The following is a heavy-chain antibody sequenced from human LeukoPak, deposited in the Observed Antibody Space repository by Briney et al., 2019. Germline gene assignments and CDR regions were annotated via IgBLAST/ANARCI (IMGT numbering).Heavy chain of an antibody. J-gene: IGHJ4*02. V-gene: IGHV3-23*01. D-gene: IGHD3-16*02. CDR1: GFSFSSYA. Sequence: GGSLRLSCAASGFSFSSYAMSWVRQAPGKGLEWVSGVNGNGGSTSYADSVKGRFTIFRDNSKNTVYLQMNSLRVEDTAVYYCAKSLYGGCDYWGQGTVVTVSS. CDR3: AKSLYGGCDY. CDR2: VNGNGGST.